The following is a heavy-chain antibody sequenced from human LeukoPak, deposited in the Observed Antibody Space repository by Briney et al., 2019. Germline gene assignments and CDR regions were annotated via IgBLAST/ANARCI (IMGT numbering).Heavy chain of an antibody. D-gene: IGHD1-26*01. CDR1: GFTFDDSG. CDR2: INWNGGST. J-gene: IGHJ6*03. CDR3: ARAEWEYYMDV. V-gene: IGHV3-20*04. Sequence: GRCLRLSCAASGFTFDDSGMGWVRQAPGKGLGWVSGINWNGGSTGYADSVKGRFTISRDNAKNSLYLQMNRLRAEDTALYYCARAEWEYYMDVWGKGTTVTVSS.